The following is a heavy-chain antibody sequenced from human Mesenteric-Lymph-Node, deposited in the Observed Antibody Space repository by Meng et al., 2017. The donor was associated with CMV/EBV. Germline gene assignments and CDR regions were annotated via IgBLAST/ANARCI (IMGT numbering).Heavy chain of an antibody. CDR2: INIVEDKT. D-gene: IGHD3-16*01. CDR3: ARTNNWGFDY. V-gene: IGHV1-3*04. J-gene: IGHJ4*02. Sequence: QVQLVQSGAEVKKPGASVKVSCKASGYTFSSYAMHWVRQAPGQRLEWMGWINIVEDKTKTSQNFQGRVTFTRDTSANTAYMELSSLRSDDTAVYYCARTNNWGFDYWGQGTLVTVSS. CDR1: GYTFSSYA.